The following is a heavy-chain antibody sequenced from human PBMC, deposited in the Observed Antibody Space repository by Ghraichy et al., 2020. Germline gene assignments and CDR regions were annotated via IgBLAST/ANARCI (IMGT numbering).Heavy chain of an antibody. CDR3: ARGAYYDSSGYYYYDDWKIFDY. Sequence: GGSLRLSCAASGFTVSSNYMSWVRQAPGKGLEWVSVIYSGGSTYYADSVKGRFTISRDNSKNTLYLQMNSLRAEDTAVYYCARGAYYDSSGYYYYDDWKIFDYWGQGTLVTVSS. V-gene: IGHV3-53*01. J-gene: IGHJ4*02. CDR2: IYSGGST. D-gene: IGHD3-22*01. CDR1: GFTVSSNY.